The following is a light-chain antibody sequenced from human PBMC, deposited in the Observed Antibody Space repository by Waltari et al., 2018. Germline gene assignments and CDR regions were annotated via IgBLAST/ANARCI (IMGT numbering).Light chain of an antibody. CDR1: SSDVGSYNH. Sequence: QSALTQPASVSGSPGQSITISCTGTSSDVGSYNHVSWYQQHPGKAPKPIIYEVSKRPSVVSNRFSGSKAGNTASLTISGLQAEDEADYYCCSYAGSSTYVVFGGGTKLTVL. CDR3: CSYAGSSTYVV. J-gene: IGLJ2*01. V-gene: IGLV2-23*02. CDR2: EVS.